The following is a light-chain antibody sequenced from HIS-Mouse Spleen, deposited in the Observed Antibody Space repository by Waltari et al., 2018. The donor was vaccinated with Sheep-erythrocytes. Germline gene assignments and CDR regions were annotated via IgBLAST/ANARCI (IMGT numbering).Light chain of an antibody. CDR2: EGR. CDR1: SRDVGSYNL. CDR3: CSYAGSSTPWV. V-gene: IGLV2-23*01. J-gene: IGLJ3*02. Sequence: QSALTQPASVSGSPGQSITISCTGTSRDVGSYNLVSWYQQHPGKAPKLMIYEGRKRPSGVSNRFSGSKSGNTASLTISGLQAEDEADYYCCSYAGSSTPWVFGGGTKLTVL.